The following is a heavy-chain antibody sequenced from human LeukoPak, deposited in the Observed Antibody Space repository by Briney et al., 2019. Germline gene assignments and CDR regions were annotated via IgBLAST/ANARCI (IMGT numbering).Heavy chain of an antibody. CDR1: GFTFEDHA. CDR3: AREGYYGSGSPPSLYFDY. J-gene: IGHJ4*02. Sequence: PGRSLRLSCAASGFTFEDHAMHWVRQAPGKGLEWVAVISYDGSNKYYADSVKGRFTISRDNSRSTLYLQMNSLRPEDTTIYYCAREGYYGSGSPPSLYFDYWGQGTLVTVSS. D-gene: IGHD3-10*01. CDR2: ISYDGSNK. V-gene: IGHV3-30-3*01.